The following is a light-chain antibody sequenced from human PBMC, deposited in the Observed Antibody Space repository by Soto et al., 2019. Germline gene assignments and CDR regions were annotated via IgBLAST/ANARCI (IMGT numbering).Light chain of an antibody. Sequence: QSALTQPAPVSGSPGQSITISCTGTSSDVGGYNFVSWFQQHPGKAPKLMIFEVTSRPSGVSNRFSGSKSGNTASLTISGLQPEDEADYYCSSYTTSSTLVFGTGTKVTVL. V-gene: IGLV2-14*03. CDR3: SSYTTSSTLV. CDR1: SSDVGGYNF. J-gene: IGLJ1*01. CDR2: EVT.